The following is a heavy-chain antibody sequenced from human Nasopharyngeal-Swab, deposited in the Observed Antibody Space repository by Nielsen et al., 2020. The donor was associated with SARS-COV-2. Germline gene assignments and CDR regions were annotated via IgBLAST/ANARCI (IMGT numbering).Heavy chain of an antibody. Sequence: GGSLRLSCAASGFTFSSYAMHWVRQAPGKGLEWVAVISYDGSNKYYADSVKGRFTISRDNSKNTLYLQMNSLRAEETAVYYCARDELGFGENWGQGTLVTSPQ. CDR2: ISYDGSNK. CDR3: ARDELGFGEN. CDR1: GFTFSSYA. D-gene: IGHD3-10*01. V-gene: IGHV3-30*04. J-gene: IGHJ4*02.